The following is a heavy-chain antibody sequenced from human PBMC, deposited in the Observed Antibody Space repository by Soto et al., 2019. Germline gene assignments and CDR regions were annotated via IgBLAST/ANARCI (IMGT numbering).Heavy chain of an antibody. V-gene: IGHV1-69*06. CDR2: IIPIFGTA. CDR1: GGTFSSYA. J-gene: IGHJ6*02. CDR3: ARVTRPHPSYYYYYGMDV. Sequence: QVQLVQSGAEVKKPGSSVKVSCKASGGTFSSYAISWVRQAPGQGLEWMGGIIPIFGTANYAQKFQGRVTITADKSTSTAYMELSSLKSEDTAVYYCARVTRPHPSYYYYYGMDVRVQGTTVTVSS. D-gene: IGHD6-6*01.